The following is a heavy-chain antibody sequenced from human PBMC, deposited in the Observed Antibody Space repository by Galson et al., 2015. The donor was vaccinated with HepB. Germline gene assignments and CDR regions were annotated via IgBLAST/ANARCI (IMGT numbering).Heavy chain of an antibody. D-gene: IGHD2-2*02. CDR3: ARQVVVPAPIAFNYYYYMDV. Sequence: SVKVSCKASGYTFTSYGISWVRQAPGQGLEWLGWISTYNGNTNHAQKLQGRVTMTTDRSTNTAYMELRSLRSDDTAVYYCARQVVVPAPIAFNYYYYMDVWGKGTTVTVSS. CDR2: ISTYNGNT. J-gene: IGHJ6*03. V-gene: IGHV1-18*01. CDR1: GYTFTSYG.